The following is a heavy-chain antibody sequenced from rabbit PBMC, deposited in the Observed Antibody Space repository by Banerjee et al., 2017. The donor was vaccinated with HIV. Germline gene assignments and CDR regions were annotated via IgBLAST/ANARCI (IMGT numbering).Heavy chain of an antibody. CDR2: IYTSNSGST. J-gene: IGHJ4*01. D-gene: IGHD2-1*01. V-gene: IGHV1S40*01. CDR1: GFSFSGTYY. CDR3: ARDRGGNGAVYFDL. Sequence: QSLEESGGDLVKPGASLTLTCTASGFSFSGTYYMCWVRQAPGKGLEWIACIYTSNSGSTWYASWAKGRFTISKISSTTVTLQTTSLTVADTATYLCARDRGGNGAVYFDLWGPGTLVT.